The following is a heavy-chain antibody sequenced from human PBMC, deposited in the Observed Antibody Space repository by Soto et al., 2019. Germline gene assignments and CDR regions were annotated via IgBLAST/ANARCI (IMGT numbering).Heavy chain of an antibody. V-gene: IGHV1-2*02. D-gene: IGHD3-22*01. Sequence: GXSXKVSFKAAGYTXSGHYINLVRQAPGQGLEWMGWINPNSGGTNYAQKFQGMVTMTRDTSISTVYMELRRLSSDDTAVFYFAREAYYDSSNYFDYWGQGTLVTVSS. CDR1: GYTXSGHY. CDR2: INPNSGGT. J-gene: IGHJ4*02. CDR3: AREAYYDSSNYFDY.